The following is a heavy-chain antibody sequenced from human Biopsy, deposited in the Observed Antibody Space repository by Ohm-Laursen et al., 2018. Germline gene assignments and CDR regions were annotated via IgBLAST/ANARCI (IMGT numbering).Heavy chain of an antibody. D-gene: IGHD1-14*01. Sequence: ASVKVSCKTSGYTFTSFGFSWVRWAPGQGLEWMGWFNAYNGDTDYAQKLQGRVSITTDTSTTTTYMELRSLRSDDTAVYYCARDLTRQPRRGAFDIWGQGTLVTVSS. V-gene: IGHV1-18*01. CDR2: FNAYNGDT. J-gene: IGHJ3*02. CDR1: GYTFTSFG. CDR3: ARDLTRQPRRGAFDI.